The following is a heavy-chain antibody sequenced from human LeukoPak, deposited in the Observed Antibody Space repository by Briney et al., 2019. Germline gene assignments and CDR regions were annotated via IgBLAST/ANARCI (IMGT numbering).Heavy chain of an antibody. D-gene: IGHD3-22*01. Sequence: GGSLRLSCAASGFTFSSYAMSWVRQAPGKGLEWVSATSGSGGSTYYADSVKGRFTISRDNSKNTLYLQMNSLRAEDTAVYYCAKDTAPYYYDIWTQTLYYFDYWGQGTLVTVSS. CDR2: TSGSGGST. J-gene: IGHJ4*02. CDR1: GFTFSSYA. V-gene: IGHV3-23*01. CDR3: AKDTAPYYYDIWTQTLYYFDY.